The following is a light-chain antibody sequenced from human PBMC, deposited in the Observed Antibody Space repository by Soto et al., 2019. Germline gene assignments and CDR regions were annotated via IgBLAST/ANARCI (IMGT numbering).Light chain of an antibody. CDR2: GAS. CDR3: QQRGNLPYT. Sequence: EIVLTQSPATLSLSPGERATLSCRASQSVSSYLAWYQQKRGQAPRLLIYGASNRATGIPARFSGSGSGTDFTLTISSLEPEDFAVYYCQQRGNLPYTFGQGTNLEIK. V-gene: IGKV3-11*01. CDR1: QSVSSY. J-gene: IGKJ2*01.